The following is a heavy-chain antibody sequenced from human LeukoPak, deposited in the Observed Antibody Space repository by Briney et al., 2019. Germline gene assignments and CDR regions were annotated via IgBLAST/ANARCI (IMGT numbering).Heavy chain of an antibody. Sequence: GGSLRLSCAASGFTFSSYSMNWVRQAPGKGLEWASSISSSSSYIYYADSVKGRFTISRDNAKNSLYLQMNSLRAEDTAVYYCASTAGVLRYFDWFFDYWGQGTLVTVSS. J-gene: IGHJ4*02. CDR3: ASTAGVLRYFDWFFDY. CDR2: ISSSSSYI. V-gene: IGHV3-21*01. CDR1: GFTFSSYS. D-gene: IGHD3-9*01.